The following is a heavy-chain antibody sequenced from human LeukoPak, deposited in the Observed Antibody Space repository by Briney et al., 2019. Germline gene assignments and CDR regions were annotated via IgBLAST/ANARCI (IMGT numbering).Heavy chain of an antibody. Sequence: SETLSLTCTVSGGSISSYYWGWIRQPPGKGLEWIGYIYYSGSTNYNPSLKSRVTISVDTSKNQFSLKLSSVTAADTAVYYCARESPRVYYFDYWGQGTLVTVSS. V-gene: IGHV4-59*01. CDR1: GGSISSYY. CDR3: ARESPRVYYFDY. CDR2: IYYSGST. D-gene: IGHD3-3*01. J-gene: IGHJ4*02.